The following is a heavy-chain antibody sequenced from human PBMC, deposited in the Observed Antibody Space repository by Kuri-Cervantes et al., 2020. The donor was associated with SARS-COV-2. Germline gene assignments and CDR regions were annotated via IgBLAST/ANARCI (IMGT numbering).Heavy chain of an antibody. V-gene: IGHV4-59*12. J-gene: IGHJ6*03. D-gene: IGHD3-22*01. CDR2: VSYNGAT. CDR3: ARGINGYFFFYYLDV. Sequence: SETLSLTCTVSGDSITNYYLTWIRQPPGKGLEWIGYVSYNGATAYNPSLKSRVTMSLDTSKNQFSLRLSSVTAADTAVYYCARGINGYFFFYYLDVWGKGTTVTVSS. CDR1: GDSITNYY.